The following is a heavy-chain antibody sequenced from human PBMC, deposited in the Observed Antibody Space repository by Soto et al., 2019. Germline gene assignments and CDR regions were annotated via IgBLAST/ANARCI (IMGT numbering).Heavy chain of an antibody. V-gene: IGHV4-30-4*01. CDR2: IYYSGST. J-gene: IGHJ5*02. CDR1: GGSISSGYYY. CDR3: ARAGIPHNWFDP. Sequence: PSETLSLTCTVSGGSISSGYYYWSWIRQPPGKGLEWIGYIYYSGSTYYNPSLKSRVTISVDTSKNQFSLKLSSVTAADTAVYYCARAGIPHNWFDPWGQGTLVTVSS. D-gene: IGHD2-2*01.